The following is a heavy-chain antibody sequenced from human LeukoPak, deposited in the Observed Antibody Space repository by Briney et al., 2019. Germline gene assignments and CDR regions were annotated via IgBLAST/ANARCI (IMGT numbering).Heavy chain of an antibody. CDR2: MYYSGST. J-gene: IGHJ4*02. V-gene: IGHV4-61*01. CDR1: GGSISSSSYY. Sequence: PSETLSLTCTVSGGSISSSSYYWGWIRQPPGKGLEWIGFMYYSGSTNYNPSLKSRVTISVDTSKNQFSLKLSSVTAADTAVYYCARDRGDYDSSGYYGYFDCWGQGALVTVSS. CDR3: ARDRGDYDSSGYYGYFDC. D-gene: IGHD3-22*01.